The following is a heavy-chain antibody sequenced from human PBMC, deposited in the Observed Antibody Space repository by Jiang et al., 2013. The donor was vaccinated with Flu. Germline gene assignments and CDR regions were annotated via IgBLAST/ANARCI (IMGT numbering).Heavy chain of an antibody. J-gene: IGHJ4*02. CDR1: GYSFTSSK. CDR2: INPSGGRT. V-gene: IGHV1-46*01. Sequence: SGAEVKKPGASVKVSCKASGYSFTSSKIHWLRQAPGQGPEWMGIINPSGGRTTYAQKFQGRVTMTADTSTSTVYMELSSLRSEDTAVYYCAKDCGLAGDRDYWGQGTLVTVSS. D-gene: IGHD3/OR15-3a*01. CDR3: AKDCGLAGDRDY.